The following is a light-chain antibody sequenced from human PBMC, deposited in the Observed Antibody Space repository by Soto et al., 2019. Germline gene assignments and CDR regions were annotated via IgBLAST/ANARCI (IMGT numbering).Light chain of an antibody. CDR3: QTWGTGTVV. J-gene: IGLJ2*01. CDR1: SGHSTHA. Sequence: QSVLTQSPSASASLGASVRLTCTLSSGHSTHAIAWHQQQPDKGPRYLMNLNNDGSHIKGDGIPDRFSGSSSGAERYLTISSLQSEDEADYYCQTWGTGTVVFGGGTKVTVL. CDR2: LNNDGSH. V-gene: IGLV4-69*01.